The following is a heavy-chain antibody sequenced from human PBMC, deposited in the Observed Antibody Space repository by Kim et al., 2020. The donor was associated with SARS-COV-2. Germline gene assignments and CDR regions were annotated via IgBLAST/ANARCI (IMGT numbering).Heavy chain of an antibody. CDR3: ASSTIAAAPDY. CDR2: T. D-gene: IGHD6-13*01. V-gene: IGHV4-34*01. Sequence: TNANPSLTSRGNISVDTSKNQFSLKLSSVTAADTAVYYCASSTIAAAPDYWGQGTLVTVSS. J-gene: IGHJ4*02.